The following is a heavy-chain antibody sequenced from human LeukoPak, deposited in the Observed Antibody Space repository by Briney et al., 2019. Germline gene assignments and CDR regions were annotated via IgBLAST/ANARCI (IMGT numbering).Heavy chain of an antibody. J-gene: IGHJ5*02. Sequence: GGSLRLSCAASGFTFSSYAMHWVRQAPGKGLEWVAVISYDGSNKYYADSVKGRFTISRDNSKNTLYLQMNSLRAEDAAVYYCAKDPARRITKDNWFDPWGQGTLVTVSS. CDR3: AKDPARRITKDNWFDP. CDR1: GFTFSSYA. CDR2: ISYDGSNK. V-gene: IGHV3-30-3*01. D-gene: IGHD3-10*01.